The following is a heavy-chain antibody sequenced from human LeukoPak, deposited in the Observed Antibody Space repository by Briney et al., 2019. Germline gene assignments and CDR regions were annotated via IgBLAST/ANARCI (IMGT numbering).Heavy chain of an antibody. CDR3: ARAPEGYEAFDI. CDR2: ISYDGSNK. D-gene: IGHD3-22*01. J-gene: IGHJ3*02. V-gene: IGHV3-30*03. Sequence: GGSLRLSCAGSGFTFSNSGMHWGRQAPGKGLEWVAVISYDGSNKYYADSVKGRFAISRDNSKNTLYLQMNSLRAEDTAVYYCARAPEGYEAFDIWGQGTMVTVSS. CDR1: GFTFSNSG.